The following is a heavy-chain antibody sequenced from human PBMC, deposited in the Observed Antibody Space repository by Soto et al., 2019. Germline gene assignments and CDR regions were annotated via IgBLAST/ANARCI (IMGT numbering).Heavy chain of an antibody. CDR2: INPNSGGT. D-gene: IGHD2-2*01. CDR1: GYTFTGYY. Sequence: GASVKVSCKASGYTFTGYYMHWVRQAPGQGLEWMGWINPNSGGTNYAQKFQGRVTMTRDTSISTAYMELSRLRSDDTAVYYCARRGYCSSTSCYRVFGLYYYYGMDVWGQGTTVTVS. CDR3: ARRGYCSSTSCYRVFGLYYYYGMDV. V-gene: IGHV1-2*02. J-gene: IGHJ6*02.